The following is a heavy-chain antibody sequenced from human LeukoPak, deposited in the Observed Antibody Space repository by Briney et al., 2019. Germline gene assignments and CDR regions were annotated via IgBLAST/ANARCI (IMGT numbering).Heavy chain of an antibody. CDR2: ISAYNGNT. D-gene: IGHD6-19*01. J-gene: IGHJ6*02. CDR3: ARENSQWLWLTYYYGMDV. Sequence: ASVKVSCKASGGTFSSYAISWVRQAPGQGLEWMGWISAYNGNTNYAQKLRGRVTMTTDTSTSTAYMELRSLRSDDTAVYYCARENSQWLWLTYYYGMDVWGQGTTVTVSS. CDR1: GGTFSSYA. V-gene: IGHV1-18*01.